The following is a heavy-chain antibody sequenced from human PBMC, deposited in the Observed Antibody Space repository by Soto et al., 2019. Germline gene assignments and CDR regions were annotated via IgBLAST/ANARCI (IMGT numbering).Heavy chain of an antibody. Sequence: GESLRISCKGSGYSFTSYWIGWVRQVPGKGLEWMGIIYTGDSDTRYSPSFQGQVTISADKSISTAYLQWSSLKASDTAIYYCAIRGASQWLKFWGQGTLVTVSS. J-gene: IGHJ4*02. CDR3: AIRGASQWLKF. V-gene: IGHV5-51*01. CDR2: IYTGDSDT. CDR1: GYSFTSYW. D-gene: IGHD6-19*01.